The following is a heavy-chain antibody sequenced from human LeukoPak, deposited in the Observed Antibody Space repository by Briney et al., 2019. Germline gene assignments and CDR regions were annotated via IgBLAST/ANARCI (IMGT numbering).Heavy chain of an antibody. J-gene: IGHJ4*02. V-gene: IGHV1-8*01. CDR1: GYTFTSYD. CDR2: MNPNSGNT. CDR3: ARGRVVVAATVLYYFDY. Sequence: ASVKVSCKASGYTFTSYDINWVRPATGQGLEWMGWMNPNSGNTGYAQKFQGRVTMTRNTSISTAYMELSSLRSEDTAVYYCARGRVVVAATVLYYFDYWGQGTLVTVSS. D-gene: IGHD2-15*01.